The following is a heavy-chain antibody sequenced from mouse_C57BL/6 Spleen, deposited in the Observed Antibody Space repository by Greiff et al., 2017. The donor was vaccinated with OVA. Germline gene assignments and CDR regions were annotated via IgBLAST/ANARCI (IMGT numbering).Heavy chain of an antibody. CDR1: GFSLTSYG. Sequence: QVQLKDSGPGLVQPSQSLSITCTVSGFSLTSYGVHWVRQSPGKGLEWLGVIWSGGSTDYNAAFISRLSISKDNSKSQVFFKMNSLQADDTAIYYCASQYFDVWGTGTTVTVSS. CDR3: ASQYFDV. J-gene: IGHJ1*03. CDR2: IWSGGST. V-gene: IGHV2-2*01.